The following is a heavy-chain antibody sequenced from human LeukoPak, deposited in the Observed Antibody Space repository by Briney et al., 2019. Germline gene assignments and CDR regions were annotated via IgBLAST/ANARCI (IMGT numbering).Heavy chain of an antibody. V-gene: IGHV6-1*01. CDR3: ARETLMVRGVPSCFDY. Sequence: SQTLSLTCAISGDSVSSNSAAWNWIRQSPSIGLEWLGRTYYRSKWYNDYAVSVKSRITINPDTSKNQFSLQMNSVTPEDTAVYYCARETLMVRGVPSCFDYWGQGTLVTVSS. D-gene: IGHD3-10*01. CDR2: TYYRSKWYN. CDR1: GDSVSSNSAA. J-gene: IGHJ4*02.